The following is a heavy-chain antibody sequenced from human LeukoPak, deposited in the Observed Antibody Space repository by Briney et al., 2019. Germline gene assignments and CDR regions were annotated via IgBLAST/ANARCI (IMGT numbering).Heavy chain of an antibody. V-gene: IGHV4-59*01. D-gene: IGHD5-24*01. CDR1: XXXXXSYX. CDR3: AREMATGFDY. CDR2: IYYSGST. J-gene: IGHJ4*02. Sequence: SETXSLTXTVXXXXXXSYXWXWIRQPQGXGLEWIGYIYYSGSTNYNPSLKSRVTISVDTSKNQFSLKLSSVTAADTAVYYCAREMATGFDYWGQGTLVTVSS.